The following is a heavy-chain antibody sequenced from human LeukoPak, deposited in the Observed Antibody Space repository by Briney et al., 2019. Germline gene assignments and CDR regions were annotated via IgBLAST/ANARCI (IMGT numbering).Heavy chain of an antibody. Sequence: SETLSLTCAVYGASFSGHYWNWIRQPPGKGLEWIGEINHSGSTNYNPSLKSRVTISVDTSKKQFSLRLTSMTAADTAVYYCAAGCSPFNCYWYYYPDVGREGTGVSVSS. CDR1: GASFSGHY. CDR2: INHSGST. CDR3: AAGCSPFNCYWYYYPDV. V-gene: IGHV4-34*01. D-gene: IGHD1-1*01. J-gene: IGHJ6*03.